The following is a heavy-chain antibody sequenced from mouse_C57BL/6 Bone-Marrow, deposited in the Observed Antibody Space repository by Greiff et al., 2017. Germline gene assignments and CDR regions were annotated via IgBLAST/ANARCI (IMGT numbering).Heavy chain of an antibody. CDR3: ARDRTYFDV. Sequence: DVHLVESGPGMVKPSQSLSLTCTVTGYSITSGYDWHWIRHFPGNKLEWMGYISYSGSTNYNPSLKSRISITHDTSKNHFFLKLNSVTTEDTATYYCARDRTYFDVWGTGTTVTVSS. J-gene: IGHJ1*03. V-gene: IGHV3-1*01. CDR1: GYSITSGYD. CDR2: ISYSGST.